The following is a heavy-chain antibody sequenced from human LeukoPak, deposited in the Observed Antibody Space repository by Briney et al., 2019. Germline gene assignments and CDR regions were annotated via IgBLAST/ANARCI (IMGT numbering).Heavy chain of an antibody. CDR2: IYYSGST. CDR1: GGSISSYY. D-gene: IGHD6-13*01. CDR3: ARLSSSWFSPFDP. Sequence: PSETLSLTCTVSGGSISSYYWSWIRQPPGKGLEWIGYIYYSGSTNYNPSLKSRVTISVDTSKNQFSLKLSSVTAADTAVYYCARLSSSWFSPFDPWGQGTLVTVSS. J-gene: IGHJ5*02. V-gene: IGHV4-59*01.